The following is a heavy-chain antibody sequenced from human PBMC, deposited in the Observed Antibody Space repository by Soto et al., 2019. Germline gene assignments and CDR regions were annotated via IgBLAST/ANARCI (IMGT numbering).Heavy chain of an antibody. J-gene: IGHJ4*02. CDR2: VSTSGSLK. CDR1: GFSLSIYE. CDR3: GRRVPDSWYYFDG. D-gene: IGHD2-2*01. Sequence: PGESLRLSCAASGFSLSIYEMNWVRQAPGKGLEWLAYVSTSGSLKNYADSVKGRFTISRDNTKNAVYLQMNSLRAEDTAVYYCGRRVPDSWYYFDGWGQGTLVTVAS. V-gene: IGHV3-48*03.